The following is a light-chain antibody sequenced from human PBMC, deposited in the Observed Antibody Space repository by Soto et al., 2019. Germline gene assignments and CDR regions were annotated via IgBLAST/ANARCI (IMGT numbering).Light chain of an antibody. V-gene: IGKV3-20*01. CDR2: GAS. CDR3: QQFTTSPSWT. CDR1: QSVTRPY. J-gene: IGKJ1*01. Sequence: EIVLTQSPGNVSLSPGERATLSCRASQSVTRPYLAWYQQKPGQAPRLLISGASSRAAGIPDRFSGSGSGTDFTLTISRVEPEDSAVYHCQQFTTSPSWTFGQGTKVEIK.